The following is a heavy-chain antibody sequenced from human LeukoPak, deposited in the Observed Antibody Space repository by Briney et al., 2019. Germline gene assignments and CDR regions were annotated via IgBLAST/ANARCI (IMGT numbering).Heavy chain of an antibody. CDR1: GFTFTTYW. CDR3: ASGPIYYYDSSGYYRFDY. J-gene: IGHJ4*02. V-gene: IGHV3-7*01. Sequence: GGSLRLSCAASGFTFTTYWMSWVRQLPGKGLEWVANINQDGTEKYYVDSVKGRFTISRDNAKNSLYLQMNSLRAEDTAVYYCASGPIYYYDSSGYYRFDYWGQGTLVTVSS. D-gene: IGHD3-22*01. CDR2: INQDGTEK.